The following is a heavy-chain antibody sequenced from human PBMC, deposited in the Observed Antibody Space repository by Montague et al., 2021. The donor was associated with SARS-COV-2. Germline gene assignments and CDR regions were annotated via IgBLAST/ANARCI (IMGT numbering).Heavy chain of an antibody. D-gene: IGHD3-10*01. CDR1: GFTLGYTW. J-gene: IGHJ3*02. V-gene: IGHV3-74*03. CDR2: INGDATTT. CDR3: VKDRGTPDAFDM. Sequence: SLRLSCAASGFTLGYTWMHWVRQAPGKGLVWISHINGDATTTKYADSVKGRFTISRDNAKSTLYLQLDSLGAEDTAVYYCVKDRGTPDAFDMWGQGTMVTVSS.